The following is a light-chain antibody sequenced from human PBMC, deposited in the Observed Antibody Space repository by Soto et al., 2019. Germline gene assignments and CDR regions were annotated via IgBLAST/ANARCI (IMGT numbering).Light chain of an antibody. CDR3: GLYIGGSTYV. Sequence: HSALPQPPSVSGSPVHSVTISSTATTSDLGSYNRASCYQQPPGTAPKRMISEVRTRPSWVPDRFSGFKSGKTASLTISGLQAEDEADYYCGLYIGGSTYVFGTGTKVTVL. CDR1: TSDLGSYNR. CDR2: EVR. V-gene: IGLV2-18*01. J-gene: IGLJ1*01.